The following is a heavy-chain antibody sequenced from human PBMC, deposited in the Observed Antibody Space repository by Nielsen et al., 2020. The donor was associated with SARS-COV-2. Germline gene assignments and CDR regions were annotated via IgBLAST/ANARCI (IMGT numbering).Heavy chain of an antibody. Sequence: GESLKISCAASGFTFSSYGMHWVRQAPGKGLEWVAVISYDGSNKYYADSVKGRFTISRDNSKNTLYLQMNSLRAEDTAVYYCAKDIRRYSYGYDPLDYWGQGTLVTVSS. J-gene: IGHJ4*02. D-gene: IGHD5-18*01. V-gene: IGHV3-30*18. CDR2: ISYDGSNK. CDR3: AKDIRRYSYGYDPLDY. CDR1: GFTFSSYG.